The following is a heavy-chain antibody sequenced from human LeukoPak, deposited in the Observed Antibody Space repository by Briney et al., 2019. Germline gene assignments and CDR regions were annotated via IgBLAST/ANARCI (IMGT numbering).Heavy chain of an antibody. J-gene: IGHJ4*02. V-gene: IGHV3-48*01. CDR3: ARVNYGGSTDY. D-gene: IGHD4/OR15-4a*01. CDR2: ISSTSSTI. Sequence: GGSLRLSCAASRFTFSTYSMNWVRQAPGKGLEWVSYISSTSSTIYYADSVRGRFTISRDNAKNSLYLQMNSLRAEDTAVYYCARVNYGGSTDYWGQGTLVTVSS. CDR1: RFTFSTYS.